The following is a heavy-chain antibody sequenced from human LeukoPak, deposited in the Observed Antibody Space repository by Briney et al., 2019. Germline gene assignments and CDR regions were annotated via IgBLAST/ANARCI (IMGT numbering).Heavy chain of an antibody. J-gene: IGHJ1*01. D-gene: IGHD5-18*01. CDR3: ARGYSYGYFQN. CDR1: GFTFSSYE. Sequence: GGSLSLSCAASGFTFSSYEMNWVRQAPGKGLEWVSYISSGGSTIYYADSVKGRFTISRDNAKNSLYLQMNSLRAEDTAVYYCARGYSYGYFQNWGQGTLVTVSS. V-gene: IGHV3-48*03. CDR2: ISSGGSTI.